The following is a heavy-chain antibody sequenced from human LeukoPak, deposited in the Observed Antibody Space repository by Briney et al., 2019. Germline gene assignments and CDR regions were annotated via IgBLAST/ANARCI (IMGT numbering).Heavy chain of an antibody. Sequence: QPGESLRLSCAASGFTFSSYAMSWVRQAPGKGLEWVSAISGSGGSTYYADSVRGRFTISSDNSKNTLYLQMNSLRAEDTAVYYCAKAQSPYYYDSSGFYPFDYWGQGTLVTVSS. J-gene: IGHJ4*02. D-gene: IGHD3-22*01. CDR1: GFTFSSYA. V-gene: IGHV3-23*01. CDR2: ISGSGGST. CDR3: AKAQSPYYYDSSGFYPFDY.